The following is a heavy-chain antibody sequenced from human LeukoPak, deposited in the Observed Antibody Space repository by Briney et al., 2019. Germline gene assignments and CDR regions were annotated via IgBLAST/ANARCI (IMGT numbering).Heavy chain of an antibody. CDR3: ARANPLYCSSATCLFDY. D-gene: IGHD2-2*01. Sequence: ASVKVSCKASGYTFTGCYMHWVRQAPGQGFEWMGWINPNSDDTNYAQKFQGRVTMTRDTSISTAHMELSRLRSDDTAVYYCARANPLYCSSATCLFDYWGQGTLVTVSS. CDR1: GYTFTGCY. V-gene: IGHV1-2*02. J-gene: IGHJ4*02. CDR2: INPNSDDT.